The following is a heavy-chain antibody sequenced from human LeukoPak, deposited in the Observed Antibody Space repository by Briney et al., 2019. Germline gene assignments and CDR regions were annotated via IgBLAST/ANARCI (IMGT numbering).Heavy chain of an antibody. CDR2: IYWDDDK. V-gene: IGHV2-5*02. D-gene: IGHD4-23*01. Sequence: ESGPTLVNPTQTLTLTCTFSGFSLSTRGVGVGWIRQPPGKALEWLALIYWDDDKRYSPSLKSRLTITKDTSKNQVVLTMTNMDPVDTATYYCARNRVRADGGYFDSWGQGTLVTVSS. CDR3: ARNRVRADGGYFDS. J-gene: IGHJ4*02. CDR1: GFSLSTRGVG.